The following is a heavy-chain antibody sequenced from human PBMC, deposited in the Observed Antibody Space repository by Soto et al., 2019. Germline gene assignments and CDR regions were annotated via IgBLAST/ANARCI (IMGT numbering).Heavy chain of an antibody. CDR3: AANHDYDILTGYFYEGVAH. CDR1: GFTFSDYY. D-gene: IGHD3-9*01. Sequence: PGGSLRLSCAASGFTFSDYYMSWIRQAPGKGLEWVSYISSSGSTIYYADSVKGRFTISRDNAKNSLYLQMNSLRAEDTAAYYCAANHDYDILTGYFYEGVAHWGQGTLVTVSS. V-gene: IGHV3-11*01. CDR2: ISSSGSTI. J-gene: IGHJ4*02.